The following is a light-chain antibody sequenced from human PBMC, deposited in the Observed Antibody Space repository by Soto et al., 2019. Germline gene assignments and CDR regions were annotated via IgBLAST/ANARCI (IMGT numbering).Light chain of an antibody. CDR3: QQYGRSAIFT. CDR2: DAS. CDR1: QSVSSC. V-gene: IGKV3-11*01. J-gene: IGKJ3*01. Sequence: EIVLTQSPATLSLSPGERATLSCRASQSVSSCLAWYQQKPGQAPRLLIYDASNRATGIPARFSGSGSGTDFTLTISRLEPEDFAVYYCQQYGRSAIFTLGPGTTVD.